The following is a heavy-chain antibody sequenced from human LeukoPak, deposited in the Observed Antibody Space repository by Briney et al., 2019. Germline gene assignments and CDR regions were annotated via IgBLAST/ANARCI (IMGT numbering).Heavy chain of an antibody. D-gene: IGHD3-10*01. Sequence: SETLSLTCTVSGGSITSSSYYWGWIRQPPGKGLEWLGGIYYIGSTYYNPSRKSRVTISLDTSKNQFSLKLSSVTAADKAVYYCARDYNDLPKYYYGSGRAFDIWGQGTMVTVSS. CDR2: IYYIGST. J-gene: IGHJ3*02. CDR3: ARDYNDLPKYYYGSGRAFDI. V-gene: IGHV4-39*07. CDR1: GGSITSSSYY.